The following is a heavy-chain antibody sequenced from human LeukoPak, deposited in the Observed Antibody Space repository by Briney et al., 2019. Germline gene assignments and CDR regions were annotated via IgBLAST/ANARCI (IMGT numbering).Heavy chain of an antibody. J-gene: IGHJ4*02. CDR1: GFTFSSYW. CDR2: INSNGSST. D-gene: IGHD6-19*01. V-gene: IGHV3-74*01. Sequence: GGSLRLSCAASGFTFSSYWMHWVRQAPGKGLVWVSRINSNGSSTSYADSVKGRFTISRDNAKNTLYLQMNSLRAEDTAVYYCALVAGTSYFDYWGQGTLVTVSS. CDR3: ALVAGTSYFDY.